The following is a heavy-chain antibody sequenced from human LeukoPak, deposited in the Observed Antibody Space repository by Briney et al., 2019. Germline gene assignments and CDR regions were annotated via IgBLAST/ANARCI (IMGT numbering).Heavy chain of an antibody. Sequence: ASVKVSCKASGYTFTGYYMHWVRQAPGQGLEWMGWINPNSGGTNYAQKFQGRVTMTRDTSISTAYMELSRLRSDDTAVYYCARDRDGSSWSWFDPWGQGTLVTVSS. CDR3: ARDRDGSSWSWFDP. D-gene: IGHD6-13*01. V-gene: IGHV1-2*02. CDR1: GYTFTGYY. CDR2: INPNSGGT. J-gene: IGHJ5*02.